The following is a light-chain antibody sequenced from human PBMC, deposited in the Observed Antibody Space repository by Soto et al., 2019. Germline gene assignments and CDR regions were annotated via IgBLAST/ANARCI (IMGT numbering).Light chain of an antibody. CDR3: SSYSSSSTLVV. V-gene: IGLV2-14*01. J-gene: IGLJ2*01. CDR2: DVS. CDR1: SSDVGGYNY. Sequence: QSALTQPASVSGSPGQSITISCTGTSSDVGGYNYVSWYQQHPGKAPKLMIYDVSNLPSGVSNRFSGSKSGNTASLTISGLQAKDEADYYCSSYSSSSTLVVFGGGTQLTVL.